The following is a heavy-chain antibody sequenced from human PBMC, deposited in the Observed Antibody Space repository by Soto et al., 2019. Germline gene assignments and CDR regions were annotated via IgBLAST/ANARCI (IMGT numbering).Heavy chain of an antibody. CDR2: IYHSGST. J-gene: IGHJ4*02. D-gene: IGHD1-26*01. CDR1: GGSISSSNW. CDR3: ASSAGEDSGRYYYFDY. V-gene: IGHV4-4*02. Sequence: QVQLQESGPGLVKPSGTLSLTCAVSGGSISSSNWWSWVRQPPGKGLEWIGEIYHSGSTNYNPSLNARVPISVDKSKSQFSLKLSSVTAADTAVYYCASSAGEDSGRYYYFDYWGQGPLVTVSS.